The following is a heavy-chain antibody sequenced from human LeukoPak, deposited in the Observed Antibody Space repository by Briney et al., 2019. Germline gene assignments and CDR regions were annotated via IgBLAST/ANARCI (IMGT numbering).Heavy chain of an antibody. D-gene: IGHD6-19*01. Sequence: SETLSLTCTVSGGSISSYYWSWIRQPPGKGLEWIGYIYYSGSTNYNPSLKSRVTISVDTSKNQFSLKLSSVTAADTAVYYCARDRGSGWSLGPSNWFDPWGQGTLVTVSP. CDR3: ARDRGSGWSLGPSNWFDP. V-gene: IGHV4-59*01. J-gene: IGHJ5*02. CDR1: GGSISSYY. CDR2: IYYSGST.